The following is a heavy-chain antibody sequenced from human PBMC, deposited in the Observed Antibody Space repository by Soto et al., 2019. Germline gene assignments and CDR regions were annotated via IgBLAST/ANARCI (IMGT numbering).Heavy chain of an antibody. CDR3: ARVYSLAGMDG. D-gene: IGHD2-8*01. Sequence: QVQLVESGGGVVQPWRSLRLSCAASGFTFSTYGMHWVRQAPGKGLEWVAVIWYDGSHKYYADSVKGRFTISRDNSKKTLFLQMNRLRAEDTAVYYCARVYSLAGMDGWGQGTTVTVSS. CDR2: IWYDGSHK. J-gene: IGHJ6*02. V-gene: IGHV3-33*01. CDR1: GFTFSTYG.